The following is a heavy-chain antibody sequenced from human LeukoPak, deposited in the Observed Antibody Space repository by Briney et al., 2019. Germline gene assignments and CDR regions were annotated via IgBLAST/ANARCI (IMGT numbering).Heavy chain of an antibody. CDR1: GFTFSNYW. D-gene: IGHD3-22*01. Sequence: PGGSLRLSCAASGFTFSNYWMSWVRQSPGKGLEWVANIKQDGSEKYYVDSMRGRFTVSRDNAKNSLYLQMNSLRAEDTAVYYCARGRPFYYDDSGIFDFWGHGTLVTVSS. CDR2: IKQDGSEK. J-gene: IGHJ4*01. V-gene: IGHV3-7*05. CDR3: ARGRPFYYDDSGIFDF.